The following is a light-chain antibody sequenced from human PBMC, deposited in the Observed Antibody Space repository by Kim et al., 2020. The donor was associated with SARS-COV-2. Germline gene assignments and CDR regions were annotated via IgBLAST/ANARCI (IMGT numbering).Light chain of an antibody. V-gene: IGLV4-69*01. CDR3: QTWGTGTSWV. CDR1: SGHSSYA. Sequence: QLVLTQSPSASASLGASVKLTCTLSSGHSSYAIAWHQQQPEKGPRYLMKLNSDGSHSKGDGIPDRFSGSSSGAERYLTISSLQSEDEADYYCQTWGTGTSWVFGGGTQLTV. J-gene: IGLJ3*02. CDR2: LNSDGSH.